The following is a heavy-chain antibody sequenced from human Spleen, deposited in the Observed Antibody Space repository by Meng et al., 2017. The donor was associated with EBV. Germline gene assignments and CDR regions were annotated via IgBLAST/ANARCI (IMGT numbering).Heavy chain of an antibody. D-gene: IGHD6-19*01. Sequence: LRPRDPGPGHVSPSEPLSLPCPVSGDSIRSFYYWGWIRQPPGRGLEWIGSVHYTGSTYYSPSLKSRVTVSVDTSKNKFSLRLTSVTAADTAVYYCARPFPSWQSPRLDPFGAWGQGTLVTVSS. CDR2: VHYTGST. CDR1: GDSIRSFYY. J-gene: IGHJ5*02. V-gene: IGHV4-39*01. CDR3: ARPFPSWQSPRLDPFGA.